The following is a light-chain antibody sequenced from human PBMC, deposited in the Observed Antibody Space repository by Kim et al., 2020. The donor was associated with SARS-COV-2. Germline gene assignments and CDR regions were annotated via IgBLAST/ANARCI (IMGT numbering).Light chain of an antibody. Sequence: IVLTQSPGTLSLSPGERATLSCRASQSVDSGFLAWYQQVPGQAPILLIYDASTTATGIPDRFSGSGSGTDFTLTISRLEPEDFAVYYCQHFGGSSYTFGRGTKLEI. V-gene: IGKV3-20*01. CDR3: QHFGGSSYT. CDR1: QSVDSGF. CDR2: DAS. J-gene: IGKJ2*01.